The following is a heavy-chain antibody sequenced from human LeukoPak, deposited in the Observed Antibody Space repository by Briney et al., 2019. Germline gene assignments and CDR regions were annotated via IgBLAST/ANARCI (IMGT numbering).Heavy chain of an antibody. CDR2: ISSSGGST. V-gene: IGHV3-23*01. D-gene: IGHD1-1*01. J-gene: IGHJ1*01. CDR3: AKALVGTGGYFQD. Sequence: SGGSLRLSCAASGFTFSSHAMSWVRQAPGKGLEWVSSISSSGGSTYYADSVKGRFTISRGNSKNTLYLQMNSLRAEDTAVYYCAKALVGTGGYFQDWGHGVLVTVSS. CDR1: GFTFSSHA.